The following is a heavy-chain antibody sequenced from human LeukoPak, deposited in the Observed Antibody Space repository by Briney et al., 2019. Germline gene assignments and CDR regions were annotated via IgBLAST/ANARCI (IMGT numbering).Heavy chain of an antibody. Sequence: GGSLRLSCAASGFTFSRYWMHWVRQAPGKGLVWASRINSDGSSTTYADSVKGRFTISRDNTKNTLYLQMNSLRAEDTAVYYCARVLWLLGAFDIWGQGTMVTVSS. CDR3: ARVLWLLGAFDI. V-gene: IGHV3-74*01. D-gene: IGHD2-21*02. CDR2: INSDGSST. J-gene: IGHJ3*02. CDR1: GFTFSRYW.